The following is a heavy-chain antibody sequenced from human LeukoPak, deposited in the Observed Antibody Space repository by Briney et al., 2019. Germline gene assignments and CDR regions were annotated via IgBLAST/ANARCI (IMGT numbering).Heavy chain of an antibody. D-gene: IGHD5-24*01. CDR2: ISVGSDVI. V-gene: IGHV3-21*01. CDR1: GLTFSNSA. Sequence: GGSLRLSCAVSGLTFSNSAMSWVRQAPGKGLEWVSAISVGSDVIYYADSVKGRFAISRDNAKNSLYLQMNSLRAEDTAVYYCARDHWDGWNYFDYWGQGTLVTVSS. J-gene: IGHJ4*02. CDR3: ARDHWDGWNYFDY.